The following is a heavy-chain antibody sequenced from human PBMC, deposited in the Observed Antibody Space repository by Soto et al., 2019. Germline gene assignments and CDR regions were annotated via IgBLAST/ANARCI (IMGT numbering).Heavy chain of an antibody. V-gene: IGHV3-30-3*01. CDR3: ARDSDIYGGNSFVDY. Sequence: QVQLVESGGGVVQPGRSLRLSCAASGFTFSSYAMHWVRQAPGKGLEWVAVISYDGSNKYYADSVKGRFTISRDNSKNTLYLQMNSLRAEDTAVYYCARDSDIYGGNSFVDYWGQGTLVTVSS. D-gene: IGHD4-17*01. CDR2: ISYDGSNK. J-gene: IGHJ4*02. CDR1: GFTFSSYA.